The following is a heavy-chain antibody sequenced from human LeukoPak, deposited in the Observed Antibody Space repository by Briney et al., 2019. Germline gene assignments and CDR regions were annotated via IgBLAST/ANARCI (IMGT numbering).Heavy chain of an antibody. D-gene: IGHD1-7*01. CDR2: IKQDGSQK. J-gene: IGHJ5*02. CDR1: GFTFSSYA. CDR3: AGNWNYRFDP. V-gene: IGHV3-7*01. Sequence: PGGSLRLSCAASGFTFSSYAMSWVRQAPGKGLEWVANIKQDGSQKYYVDSVKGRFSISRDNAKNSLYLQMNSLRAEDTAVYYCAGNWNYRFDPWGQGTLVTVSS.